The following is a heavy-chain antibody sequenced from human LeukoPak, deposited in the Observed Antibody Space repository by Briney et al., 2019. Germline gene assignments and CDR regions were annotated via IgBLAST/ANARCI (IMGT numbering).Heavy chain of an antibody. Sequence: SGPTLVKPTQTLTLTCTFSEFSLSSSGVGVGWIRQPPGKALEWLALIYWNDDKRYSPSLKSRLTITKDTSKNQVVLTMTNMDPVDTATYYCAHRRGATMIFNWFDPWGQGTLVTVSS. J-gene: IGHJ5*02. CDR3: AHRRGATMIFNWFDP. V-gene: IGHV2-5*01. CDR1: EFSLSSSGVG. D-gene: IGHD3-22*01. CDR2: IYWNDDK.